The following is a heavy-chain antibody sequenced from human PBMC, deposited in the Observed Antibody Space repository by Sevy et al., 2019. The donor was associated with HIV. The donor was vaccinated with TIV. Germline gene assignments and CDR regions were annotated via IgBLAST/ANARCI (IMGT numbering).Heavy chain of an antibody. J-gene: IGHJ4*02. CDR1: GFTFSDHY. V-gene: IGHV3-72*01. CDR3: ATHAGIAAAGRVFDY. D-gene: IGHD6-13*01. Sequence: GSLRLSCVASGFTFSDHYMEWVRQAPGKGLEWVGRTRNKADGYTTESAASVKGRFTISRDESKNSLYVQMNSLKAEDTAVYYCATHAGIAAAGRVFDYWGQGTLVTVSS. CDR2: TRNKADGYTT.